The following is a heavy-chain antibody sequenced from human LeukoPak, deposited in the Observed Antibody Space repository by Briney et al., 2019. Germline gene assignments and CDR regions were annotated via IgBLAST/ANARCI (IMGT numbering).Heavy chain of an antibody. V-gene: IGHV1-2*02. CDR1: GYTFTGYY. D-gene: IGHD3-22*01. Sequence: ASVKVSCKASGYTFTGYYMHWVRQAPGQGLEWMGWINPNSGGTNYAQKFQGRVTMTRDTSISTAYMELSRLRSDDTAVYYCARVASRWLYYYDSSGYEIDYWGRGTLVTVSS. CDR2: INPNSGGT. CDR3: ARVASRWLYYYDSSGYEIDY. J-gene: IGHJ4*02.